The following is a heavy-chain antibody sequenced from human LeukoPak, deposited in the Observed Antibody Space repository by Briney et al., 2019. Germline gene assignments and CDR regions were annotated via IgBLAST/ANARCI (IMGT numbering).Heavy chain of an antibody. CDR2: LRGDGET. CDR3: ANASWVSSADAVL. CDR1: GFIFRDYA. V-gene: IGHV3-23*01. Sequence: GGSLRLSCVASGFIFRDYAMSWVRQAPAGGLEWVSSLRGDGETFYTDSVKGRFTLSRDHSINTVYLQLSNLRVEDTAVYYCANASWVSSADAVLWGQGTLVTVS. D-gene: IGHD3-16*01. J-gene: IGHJ4*02.